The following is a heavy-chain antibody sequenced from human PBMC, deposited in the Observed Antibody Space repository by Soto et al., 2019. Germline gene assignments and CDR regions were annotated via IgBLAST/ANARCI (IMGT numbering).Heavy chain of an antibody. CDR2: IYWDDDQ. CDR1: GFSLTTSGVG. Sequence: SGPTLVNPTQTLTLTCTFSGFSLTTSGVGVGWIRQPPGRALEWLAIIYWDDDQRYSSSLKNRLTITKDTSKNQVLLTMTNMDPVDTATYYCAHAPGATGTRVFDYWGPGTLVTVSS. CDR3: AHAPGATGTRVFDY. V-gene: IGHV2-5*02. J-gene: IGHJ4*02. D-gene: IGHD1-1*01.